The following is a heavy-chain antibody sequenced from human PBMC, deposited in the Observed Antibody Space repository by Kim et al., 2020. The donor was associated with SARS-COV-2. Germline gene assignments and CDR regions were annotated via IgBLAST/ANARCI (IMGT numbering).Heavy chain of an antibody. J-gene: IGHJ4*02. V-gene: IGHV1-2*02. Sequence: ASVKVSCKASGYTFTDYYIHWVRQAPGQGLEWMGWINPNSGGTNYAQKFQERVAMTTGTSISTAYMELSSLGSDDTAVYYCAENETGSTYWGQGSAVTV. CDR3: AENETGSTY. CDR2: INPNSGGT. CDR1: GYTFTDYY. D-gene: IGHD1-7*01.